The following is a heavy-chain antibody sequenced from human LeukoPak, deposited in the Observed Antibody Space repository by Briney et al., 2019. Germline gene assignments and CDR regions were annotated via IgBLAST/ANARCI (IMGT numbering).Heavy chain of an antibody. CDR3: ALVLGYCSGGSCYGGFDP. CDR2: INPSGGST. Sequence: GASVKVSCKASGYTFTSYYVHWVRQAPGQGLEWMGIINPSGGSTSYAQKFQGRVTMTRDTSTSTVYMELSSPRSEDTAVYYCALVLGYCSGGSCYGGFDPWGQGTLVTVSS. J-gene: IGHJ5*02. V-gene: IGHV1-46*01. D-gene: IGHD2-15*01. CDR1: GYTFTSYY.